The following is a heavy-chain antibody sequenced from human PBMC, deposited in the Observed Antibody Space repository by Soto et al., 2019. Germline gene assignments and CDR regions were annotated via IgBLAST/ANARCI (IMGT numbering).Heavy chain of an antibody. CDR1: GYTFTSYG. CDR3: ARAGYCSSTSCYGGGYYYYYYMDV. J-gene: IGHJ6*03. CDR2: ISAYNGNT. D-gene: IGHD2-2*01. Sequence: QVQLVQSGAEVKKPGASVKVSCKASGYTFTSYGISWVRQAPGQGLEWMGWISAYNGNTNYAQKLQGRVTMTTETSTSRAYMELRSLRSDDTAVYYCARAGYCSSTSCYGGGYYYYYYMDVWGKGTTVTVSS. V-gene: IGHV1-18*01.